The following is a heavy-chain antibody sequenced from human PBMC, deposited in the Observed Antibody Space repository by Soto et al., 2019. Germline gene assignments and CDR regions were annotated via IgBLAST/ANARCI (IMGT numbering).Heavy chain of an antibody. J-gene: IGHJ6*02. CDR3: ARGRITIFGVDLYYYYYGMDV. V-gene: IGHV1-2*04. Sequence: QVQLVQSGAEVKKPGASVKVSCKASGYTFTGYYMHWVRQAPGQGLEWMGWINPNSGGTNYAQKFQGWVTMTGDTSISTAYMELSRLRSDDTAVYYCARGRITIFGVDLYYYYYGMDVWGQGTTVTVSS. CDR2: INPNSGGT. CDR1: GYTFTGYY. D-gene: IGHD3-3*01.